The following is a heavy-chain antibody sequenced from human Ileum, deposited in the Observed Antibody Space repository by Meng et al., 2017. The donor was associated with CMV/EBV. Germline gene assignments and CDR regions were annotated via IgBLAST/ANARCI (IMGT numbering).Heavy chain of an antibody. Sequence: LSCDASVFPSTNYAMHCVRHAPGKGTEWVAVISYYGSNEYYADSAKGRFTISRDNSKNPLYLQMNSLRAEDTAVFYCARNKTSFDYWGQGTLVTVSS. CDR3: ARNKTSFDY. J-gene: IGHJ4*02. V-gene: IGHV3-30-3*01. CDR1: VFPSTNYA. D-gene: IGHD1-1*01. CDR2: ISYYGSNE.